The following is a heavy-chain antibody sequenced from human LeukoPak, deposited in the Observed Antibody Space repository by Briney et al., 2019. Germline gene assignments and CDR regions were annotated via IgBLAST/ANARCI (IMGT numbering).Heavy chain of an antibody. Sequence: GGSLRLSCAASGFTFSSYSMNWVRQAPGKGLEWVSSISSSSSYIYYADSVKGRFTISRDNAKNSLYLQMNSLRAADTAVYYCARRIAAAGPYDYGMDVWGQGTTVTVSS. CDR3: ARRIAAAGPYDYGMDV. J-gene: IGHJ6*02. CDR1: GFTFSSYS. V-gene: IGHV3-21*01. D-gene: IGHD6-13*01. CDR2: ISSSSSYI.